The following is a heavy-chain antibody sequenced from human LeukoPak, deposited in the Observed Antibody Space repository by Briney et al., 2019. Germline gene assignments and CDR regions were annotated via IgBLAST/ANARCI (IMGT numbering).Heavy chain of an antibody. Sequence: SETLSLTCTVSGYSISSGYYWGWIRQPPGKGLEWIGSIYHSGSTYYNPSLKSRVTISVDTSKNQFSLKLSSVTAADTAVYYCAREKHQLVRDCDYWGQGTLVTVSS. CDR1: GYSISSGYY. CDR2: IYHSGST. CDR3: AREKHQLVRDCDY. J-gene: IGHJ4*02. V-gene: IGHV4-38-2*02. D-gene: IGHD6-13*01.